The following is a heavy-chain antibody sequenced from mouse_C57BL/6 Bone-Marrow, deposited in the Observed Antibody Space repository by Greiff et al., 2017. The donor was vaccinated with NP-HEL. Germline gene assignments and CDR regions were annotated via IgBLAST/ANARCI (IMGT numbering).Heavy chain of an antibody. Sequence: VQLQQSGAELAKPGASVKMSCKASGYTFTSYWMHWVKQRPGQGLEWIGYINPSTGYTEYNQKFKDKATLTADKSSSTAYMQLSSLTSEDSAVYYCARSLRYAMDYGGQGTSVTVSA. CDR3: ARSLRYAMDY. CDR2: INPSTGYT. J-gene: IGHJ4*01. D-gene: IGHD1-1*01. V-gene: IGHV1-7*01. CDR1: GYTFTSYW.